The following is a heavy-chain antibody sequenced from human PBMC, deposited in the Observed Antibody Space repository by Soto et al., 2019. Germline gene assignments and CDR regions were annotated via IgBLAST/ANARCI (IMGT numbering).Heavy chain of an antibody. CDR2: INPSGGST. D-gene: IGHD3-16*01. V-gene: IGHV1-46*01. J-gene: IGHJ4*02. Sequence: VKVSCKASGYSFTSYYLHWVRQAPGQGPEWMGLINPSGGSTTYSQKFQSRVIMTRDTSTTTVYMELSVSRSEDTPYYNRATLQRGVRYDCPGYGAFHFGHWGQGTLVTVSS. CDR1: GYSFTSYY. CDR3: ATLQRGVRYDCPGYGAFHFGH.